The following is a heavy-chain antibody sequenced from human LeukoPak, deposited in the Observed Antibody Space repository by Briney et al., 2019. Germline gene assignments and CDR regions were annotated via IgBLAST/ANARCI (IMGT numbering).Heavy chain of an antibody. V-gene: IGHV4-34*01. J-gene: IGHJ3*02. CDR2: INHSGST. D-gene: IGHD1-26*01. CDR3: ARGLSGSYYAFDI. Sequence: PSETLSLTCAVYGGSFGGYYWSWIRQPPGKGLEWIGEINHSGSTNYNPSLKSRVTISVDTSKNQFSLKLSSVTAADTAVYYCARGLSGSYYAFDIWGQGTMVTVSS. CDR1: GGSFGGYY.